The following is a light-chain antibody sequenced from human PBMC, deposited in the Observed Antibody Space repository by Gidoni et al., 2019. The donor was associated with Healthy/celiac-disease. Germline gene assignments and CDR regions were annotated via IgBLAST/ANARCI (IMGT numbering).Light chain of an antibody. Sequence: EIVLTQSPGTLSLSPGERATLSCRASQSVSSSYLAWYQQKPGQAPRLLIYGASSGSGTDFTLTISRLEPEDCAVYYCQQYGSSPPVTFXXXTRLEIK. CDR2: GAS. J-gene: IGKJ5*01. V-gene: IGKV3-20*01. CDR1: QSVSSSY. CDR3: QQYGSSPPVT.